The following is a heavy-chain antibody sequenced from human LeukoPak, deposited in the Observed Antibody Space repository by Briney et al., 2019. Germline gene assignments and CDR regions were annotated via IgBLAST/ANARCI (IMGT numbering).Heavy chain of an antibody. CDR3: ATVGVELWSSPFMGRGDWFDP. V-gene: IGHV5-51*01. CDR2: IYPGDSDT. Sequence: GESLKISCKGSGYSFTSYWIGWVRQMPGKGLEWMGIIYPGDSDTRYSPSFQGQVTISADKSISTAYLQWDSLKASDTAMYYSATVGVELWSSPFMGRGDWFDPWGQGTLVTVSS. CDR1: GYSFTSYW. J-gene: IGHJ5*02. D-gene: IGHD3-10*01.